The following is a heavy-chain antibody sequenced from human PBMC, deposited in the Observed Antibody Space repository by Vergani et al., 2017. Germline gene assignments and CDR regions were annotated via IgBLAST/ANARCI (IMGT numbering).Heavy chain of an antibody. J-gene: IGHJ4*02. CDR1: GGSISSSSYY. D-gene: IGHD5-12*01. V-gene: IGHV4-39*01. CDR3: ASGSGYELDY. CDR2: IYYSGST. Sequence: QLQLQESGPGLVKPSETLSLTCTVSGGSISSSSYYWGWIRQPPGKGLEWIGSIYYSGSTYYNPSLKSRVTISVDTSKNQFSLKLSSVTAADTAVYHCASGSGYELDYWGQGTLVTVSS.